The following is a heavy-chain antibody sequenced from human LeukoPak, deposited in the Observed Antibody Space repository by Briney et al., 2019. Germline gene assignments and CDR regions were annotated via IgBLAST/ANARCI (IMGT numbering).Heavy chain of an antibody. Sequence: SETLSLTCTVSGGSISIYYWRWIRQPPGKGLEWIGYIYYSGSTNYNPSLKSRVTISVDTSKNQFSLKLSSVTAADTAVYYCARRPVAGTGYFDYWGQGTLVTVSS. J-gene: IGHJ4*02. V-gene: IGHV4-59*01. D-gene: IGHD1-1*01. CDR3: ARRPVAGTGYFDY. CDR2: IYYSGST. CDR1: GGSISIYY.